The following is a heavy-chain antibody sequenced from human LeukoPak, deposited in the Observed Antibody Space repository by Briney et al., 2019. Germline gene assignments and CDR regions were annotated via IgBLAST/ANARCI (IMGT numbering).Heavy chain of an antibody. Sequence: ASVKVSCKASGYTFTVYSINWLRQAPGQGLEWMGWITTSTGKPTYAQGFAGRFVFSLDTSVSTTYLHINSLKAEDTAVYYCARDASMINFDYWGQGSLVTVSS. CDR1: GYTFTVYS. CDR3: ARDASMINFDY. J-gene: IGHJ4*02. D-gene: IGHD3-16*01. CDR2: ITTSTGKP. V-gene: IGHV7-4-1*02.